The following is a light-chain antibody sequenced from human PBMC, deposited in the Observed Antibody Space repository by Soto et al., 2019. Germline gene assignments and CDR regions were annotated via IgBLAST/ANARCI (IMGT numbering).Light chain of an antibody. CDR2: GNS. CDR1: SSNIGAGYD. CDR3: QSYDSSLSHVV. V-gene: IGLV1-40*01. Sequence: QSVLTQPPSVSGAPGQRVTISCTGSSSNIGAGYDVHWYQQLPGTAPKLLIYGNSNRPSGVPDRFSGSKSGTSASLAITGLQAEDEADYYCQSYDSSLSHVVFGGRTKLTVL. J-gene: IGLJ2*01.